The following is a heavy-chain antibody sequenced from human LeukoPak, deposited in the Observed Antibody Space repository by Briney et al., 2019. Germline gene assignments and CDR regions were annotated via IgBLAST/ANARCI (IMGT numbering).Heavy chain of an antibody. CDR1: GFTFSSYA. CDR2: ISYDGSNK. Sequence: GRSLRLSCAASGFTFSSYAMHWVRQAPGKGLEWVAVISYDGSNKYYADSVKGRFTISRDNSKNTLYLQMNSLRAEDTAVYYCARNVRFPLNVGVSDYWGQGTLVTVSS. D-gene: IGHD3-10*01. J-gene: IGHJ4*02. V-gene: IGHV3-30*04. CDR3: ARNVRFPLNVGVSDY.